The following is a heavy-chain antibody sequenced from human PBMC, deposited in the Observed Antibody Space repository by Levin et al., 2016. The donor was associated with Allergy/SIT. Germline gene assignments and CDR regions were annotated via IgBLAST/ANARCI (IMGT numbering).Heavy chain of an antibody. Sequence: GGSLRLSCAASGFTFSSYSMNWVRQAPGKGLEWVSYISSSSSTIYYADSVKGRFTISRDNAKNSLYLQMNSLRDEDTAVYYCARDPDDILTGCFDYWGQGTLVTVSS. J-gene: IGHJ4*02. CDR3: ARDPDDILTGCFDY. CDR2: ISSSSSTI. CDR1: GFTFSSYS. D-gene: IGHD3-9*01. V-gene: IGHV3-48*02.